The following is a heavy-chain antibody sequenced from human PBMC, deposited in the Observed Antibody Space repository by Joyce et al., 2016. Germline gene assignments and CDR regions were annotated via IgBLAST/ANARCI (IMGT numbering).Heavy chain of an antibody. CDR1: GFSFRYFW. D-gene: IGHD6-13*01. Sequence: EVYLVESGGGLVQPGGSLRLSCAASGFSFRYFWMDWVRQAQGKGLEWVAKINEDGSEKNYMDSLRGRFTISRDNAKNAVDLQINSLRVEDTAVYYCTRGSGTGWFDPWGQGTLVTVSS. CDR3: TRGSGTGWFDP. V-gene: IGHV3-7*03. J-gene: IGHJ5*02. CDR2: INEDGSEK.